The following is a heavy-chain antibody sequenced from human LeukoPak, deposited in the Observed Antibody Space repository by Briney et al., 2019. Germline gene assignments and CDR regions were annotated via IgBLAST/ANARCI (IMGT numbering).Heavy chain of an antibody. D-gene: IGHD6-19*01. V-gene: IGHV3-33*01. CDR1: GFTFSSYG. CDR3: ARDLPYSSGWYWDY. J-gene: IGHJ4*02. CDR2: IWFDGSRD. Sequence: PGGSLRLSCAASGFTFSSYGMHWVRQAPGKGLEWVALIWFDGSRDYYGDSVKGRFTISRDTSKNTLHLQMSSLRAEDTAVYFCARDLPYSSGWYWDYWGQGTLVTVSS.